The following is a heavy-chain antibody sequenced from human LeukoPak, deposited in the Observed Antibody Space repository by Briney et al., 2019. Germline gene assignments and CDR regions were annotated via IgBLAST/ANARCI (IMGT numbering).Heavy chain of an antibody. J-gene: IGHJ6*02. Sequence: PGGSLRLSCAASGFTFISYGMHWVRQAPGKGLEWVAVIWSDGSSKHYADSVKGRFTISRDNSKNTLYLQMNSLRGEDTAVYYCARGQPPSYYDMDVWGQGTTVTVSS. CDR3: ARGQPPSYYDMDV. V-gene: IGHV3-33*08. CDR2: IWSDGSSK. CDR1: GFTFISYG. D-gene: IGHD6-13*01.